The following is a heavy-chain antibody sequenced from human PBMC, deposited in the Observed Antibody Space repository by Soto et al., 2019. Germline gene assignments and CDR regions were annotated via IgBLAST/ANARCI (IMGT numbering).Heavy chain of an antibody. CDR3: AKGVGSGWYGYHGMDV. CDR2: ISGSGGST. V-gene: IGHV3-23*01. D-gene: IGHD6-19*01. Sequence: GGSLRLSCAASGFTFSSYAMSWVRQAPGKGLEWVSAISGSGGSTYYADSVKGRFTISRDNSKNTLYLQMNSLRAEDTAVYYCAKGVGSGWYGYHGMDVWGQGTTVTVSS. J-gene: IGHJ6*02. CDR1: GFTFSSYA.